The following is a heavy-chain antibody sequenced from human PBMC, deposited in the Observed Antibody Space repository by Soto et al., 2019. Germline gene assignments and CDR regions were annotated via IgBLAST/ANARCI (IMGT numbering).Heavy chain of an antibody. Sequence: QVQLVESGGGLVKPGGSLRLSCAASGFTFSGYYMSWIRQAPGKGLECISYISSSGDRTKYADSVKGRFTISRDNAKKSLYLQMNSLRAEYTAVYYCVRETAYYFDYWGQGTLVTVSS. D-gene: IGHD1-1*01. CDR3: VRETAYYFDY. CDR2: ISSSGDRT. CDR1: GFTFSGYY. J-gene: IGHJ4*02. V-gene: IGHV3-11*05.